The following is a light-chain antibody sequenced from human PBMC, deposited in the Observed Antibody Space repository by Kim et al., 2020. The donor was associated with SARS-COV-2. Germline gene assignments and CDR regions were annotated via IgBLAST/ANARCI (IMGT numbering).Light chain of an antibody. CDR1: KMGGKH. Sequence: SYELTQPPSVSVSPGQTARITCSGDKMGGKHAPWYQQKPGQAPVTVIYQDSNLPSGIPERFSGSNSGNAATLTISGTQAMDEAVYYCQAWDSSTVFFFG. V-gene: IGLV3-1*01. CDR2: QDS. J-gene: IGLJ1*01. CDR3: QAWDSSTVFF.